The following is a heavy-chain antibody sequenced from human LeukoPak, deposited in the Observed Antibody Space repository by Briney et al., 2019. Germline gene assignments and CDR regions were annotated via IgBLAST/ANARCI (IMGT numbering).Heavy chain of an antibody. CDR3: ARDSDL. CDR1: GGSISSGSYY. CDR2: IYTSGST. J-gene: IGHJ2*01. Sequence: PSETLSLTCTVSGGSISSGSYYWRWLRQPAGKGLEWIGRIYTSGSTNYNPSLKSRVTISVDTSKNQFSLKLSSVTAADTAVYYCARDSDLWGRGTLVTVSS. V-gene: IGHV4-61*02.